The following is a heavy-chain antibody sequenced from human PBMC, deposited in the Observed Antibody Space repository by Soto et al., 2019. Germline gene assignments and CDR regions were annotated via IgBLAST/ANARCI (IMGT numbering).Heavy chain of an antibody. CDR2: ISGSGGST. J-gene: IGHJ4*02. Sequence: GGSLRLSCAASGFTFSSYAMSWVRQAPGKGLEWVSAISGSGGSTYYADSVKGRFTISRDNSKNTLYLQMNSLRAEDTAVYYCAKIWYAAYYDSRGHFDYWGQGTLVTVSS. D-gene: IGHD3-22*01. V-gene: IGHV3-23*01. CDR1: GFTFSSYA. CDR3: AKIWYAAYYDSRGHFDY.